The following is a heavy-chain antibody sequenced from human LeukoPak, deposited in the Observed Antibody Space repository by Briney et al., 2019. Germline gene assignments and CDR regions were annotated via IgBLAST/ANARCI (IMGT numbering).Heavy chain of an antibody. D-gene: IGHD6-13*01. V-gene: IGHV1-24*01. Sequence: GASVKVSCKVSGYTLTELSMHWVRQAPGKGLEWMGGFDPEDGETIYAQKFQGRVTMTEDTSTDTAYMELSSLRSEDTAVYYCATSPYSSSWYSWFDPWGQGTLVTVSS. CDR2: FDPEDGET. CDR3: ATSPYSSSWYSWFDP. J-gene: IGHJ5*02. CDR1: GYTLTELS.